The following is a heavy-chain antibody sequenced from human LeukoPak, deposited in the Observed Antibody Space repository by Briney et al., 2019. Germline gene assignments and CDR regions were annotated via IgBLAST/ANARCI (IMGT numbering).Heavy chain of an antibody. V-gene: IGHV3-21*01. CDR2: IRRSSSYI. CDR3: ARDGPPPYYYDSSGYDYYYYGMDV. J-gene: IGHJ6*02. D-gene: IGHD3-22*01. Sequence: GGSLRLSCAASGFTFSSYSMNWVRQAPGKGLEWVSSIRRSSSYIYYADSVKGRFTISRDNPKNSLYLQMSSLRAEDTAVYYCARDGPPPYYYDSSGYDYYYYGMDVWGQGTTVTVSS. CDR1: GFTFSSYS.